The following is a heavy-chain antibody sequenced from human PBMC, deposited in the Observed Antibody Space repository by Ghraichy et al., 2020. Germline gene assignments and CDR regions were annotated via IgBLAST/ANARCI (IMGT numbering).Heavy chain of an antibody. Sequence: GESLNISCAASGFTFSNAWMNWVRQAPGKGLEWVGRIKSKTDGGTTDYAAPVKGRFTISRDDSKKTLYVQMNSLRIEDTAVYYCTTGIQGSFDIWGQGTMVTVSS. J-gene: IGHJ3*02. V-gene: IGHV3-15*05. CDR3: TTGIQGSFDI. CDR1: GFTFSNAW. CDR2: IKSKTDGGTT.